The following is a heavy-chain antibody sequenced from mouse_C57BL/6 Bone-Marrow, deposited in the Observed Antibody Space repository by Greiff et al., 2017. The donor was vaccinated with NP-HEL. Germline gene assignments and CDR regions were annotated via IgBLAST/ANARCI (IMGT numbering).Heavy chain of an antibody. D-gene: IGHD1-3*01. CDR2: INPSNGGT. V-gene: IGHV1-53*01. CDR3: ARGILNFPGYYFDD. J-gene: IGHJ2*01. Sequence: QVQLQQPGTELVKPGASVKLSCKASGYTFTSYWMHWVKQRPGQGLEWIGNINPSNGGTNYNEKFKSKATLTVDKSSSTAYMQLSSLTSEDSAVYYCARGILNFPGYYFDDWGQGTTLTVSS. CDR1: GYTFTSYW.